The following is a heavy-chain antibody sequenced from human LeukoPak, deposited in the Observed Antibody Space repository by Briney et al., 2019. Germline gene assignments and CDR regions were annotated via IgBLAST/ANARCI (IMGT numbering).Heavy chain of an antibody. CDR1: GFTFSNYW. J-gene: IGHJ4*02. D-gene: IGHD2-8*01. Sequence: PGGSLRLSCAASGFTFSNYWMSWVRQAPGKGLEWVASIHQHGNEKYFVDSVRGRFTISRDNAKNSLYLQMSSLRAEGTAVYYCATLNGPLFEYWGQGTRVTVSS. CDR3: ATLNGPLFEY. V-gene: IGHV3-7*01. CDR2: IHQHGNEK.